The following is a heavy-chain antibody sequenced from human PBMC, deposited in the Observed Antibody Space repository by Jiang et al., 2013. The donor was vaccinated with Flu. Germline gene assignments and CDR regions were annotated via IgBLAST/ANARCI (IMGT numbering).Heavy chain of an antibody. V-gene: IGHV4-34*01. D-gene: IGHD3-3*01. Sequence: LLKPSETLSLTCAVYGGSFSGYYWSWIRQPPGKGLEWIGEINHSGSTNYNPSLKSRVTISVDTSKNQFSLKLSSVTAADTAVYYCARILSPKRDWSGYYSRKSHWFDPWGQGTLVTVSS. CDR1: GGSFSGYY. J-gene: IGHJ5*02. CDR3: ARILSPKRDWSGYYSRKSHWFDP. CDR2: INHSGST.